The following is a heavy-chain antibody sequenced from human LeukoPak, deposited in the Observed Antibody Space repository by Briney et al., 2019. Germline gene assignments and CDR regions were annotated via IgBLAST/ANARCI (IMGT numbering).Heavy chain of an antibody. CDR2: IYFSGST. D-gene: IGHD2-15*01. J-gene: IGHJ5*02. CDR3: ARVRQDGFDP. V-gene: IGHV4-31*03. CDR1: GASISRGDSF. Sequence: SQTLSLTCTVSGASISRGDSFWTWIRQHPGKGLEWIGSIYFSGSTSYNPSLESRLTISVDTSKNKFSLKLNSVTVEDTAVYYCARVRQDGFDPWGQGTLVTVSS.